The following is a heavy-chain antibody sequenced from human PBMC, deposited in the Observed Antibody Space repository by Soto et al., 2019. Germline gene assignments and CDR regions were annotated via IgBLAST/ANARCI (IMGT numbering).Heavy chain of an antibody. CDR1: GGSISNYY. Sequence: PSETLSLTCTVSGGSISNYYWSWIRQPAGKGLEWIGRIYTSGSTDYNPSLKSRVTICIDTSKNQFSLKVTSMTAADTAVYYCARERREEIHDGYDIDYWGQGTLVTVSS. V-gene: IGHV4-4*07. J-gene: IGHJ4*02. CDR2: IYTSGST. CDR3: ARERREEIHDGYDIDY. D-gene: IGHD5-12*01.